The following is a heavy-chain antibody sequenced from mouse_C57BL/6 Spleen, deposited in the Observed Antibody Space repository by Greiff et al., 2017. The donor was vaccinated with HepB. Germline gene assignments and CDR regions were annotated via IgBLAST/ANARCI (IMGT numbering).Heavy chain of an antibody. Sequence: QVQLQQSGAELVRPGTSVKMSCKASGYTFTNYWIGWAKQRPGHGLEWIGDIYPGGGYTNYNEKFKGKATLTADKSSSTAYMQFSSLTSEDSAIYYCARYRGSSGYPFDYWGQGTTLTVSS. V-gene: IGHV1-63*01. D-gene: IGHD3-2*02. CDR3: ARYRGSSGYPFDY. CDR1: GYTFTNYW. J-gene: IGHJ2*01. CDR2: IYPGGGYT.